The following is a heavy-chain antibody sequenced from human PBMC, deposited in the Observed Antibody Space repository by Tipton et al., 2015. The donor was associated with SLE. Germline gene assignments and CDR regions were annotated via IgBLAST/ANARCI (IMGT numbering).Heavy chain of an antibody. Sequence: TLSLTCAVSGYSISSGYYWGWIRQPPGKGLEWIGEINHSGTTNYNPSLKSRVTISVDTSKNQFSLKLSSVTAADTAVYYCASPLPAMAHFDYWGQGTLVTVSS. CDR3: ASPLPAMAHFDY. CDR2: INHSGTT. CDR1: GYSISSGYY. J-gene: IGHJ4*02. D-gene: IGHD2-2*01. V-gene: IGHV4-38-2*01.